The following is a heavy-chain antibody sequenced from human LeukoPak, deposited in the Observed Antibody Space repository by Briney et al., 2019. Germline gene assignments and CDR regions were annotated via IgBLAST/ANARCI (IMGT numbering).Heavy chain of an antibody. CDR1: GGSISSYS. CDR2: IYYSGST. V-gene: IGHV4-59*12. CDR3: AREYCSSTSCFHGWDAFDI. D-gene: IGHD2-2*01. Sequence: PSETLSLTCTVSGGSISSYSWSWIRQPPGKGLEWIGYIYYSGSTNYNPSLKSRVTISVDTSKNQFSLKLTSVTAADTAVYYCAREYCSSTSCFHGWDAFDIWGQGTMVTVSS. J-gene: IGHJ3*02.